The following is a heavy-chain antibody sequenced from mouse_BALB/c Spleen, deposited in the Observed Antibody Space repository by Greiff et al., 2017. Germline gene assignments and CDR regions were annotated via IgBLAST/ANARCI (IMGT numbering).Heavy chain of an antibody. J-gene: IGHJ3*01. CDR2: INPYNGDT. D-gene: IGHD2-4*01. V-gene: IGHV1-20*02. CDR1: GYSFTGYF. CDR3: ARGMITTLFAY. Sequence: EVQLQQSGPELVKPGASVKISCKASGYSFTGYFMNWVMQSHGKSLEWIGRINPYNGDTFYNQKFKGKATLTVDKSSSTAHMELRSLASEDSAVYYCARGMITTLFAYWGQGTLVTVSA.